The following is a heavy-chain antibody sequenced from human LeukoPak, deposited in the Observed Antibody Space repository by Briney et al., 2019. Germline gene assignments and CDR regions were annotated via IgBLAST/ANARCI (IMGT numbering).Heavy chain of an antibody. V-gene: IGHV3-53*01. D-gene: IGHD3-10*01. Sequence: GGSLRLSCAASGFTVSSNYMSWVRQAPGKGLEWVSVIYSGGSTYYADSVKGRFTISRDNSKNTLYLQMNSLRAEDTAVYYCARLITMAWSYFDYWGQGTLVTVSS. J-gene: IGHJ4*02. CDR3: ARLITMAWSYFDY. CDR1: GFTVSSNY. CDR2: IYSGGST.